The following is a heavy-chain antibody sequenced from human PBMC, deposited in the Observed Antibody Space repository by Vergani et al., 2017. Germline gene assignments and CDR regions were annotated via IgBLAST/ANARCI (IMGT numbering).Heavy chain of an antibody. Sequence: QLQLQESGPRLVKPSETLSLTCSLSGMSISNNNYYWGWIRQPPGKGLEWIGSIYDSRNNNYSPSLKSRVSIFVDTSKNQFSLNLTSVTAADTAVYYCARHLRQLARNDVFDIWGHGTLVTVSS. J-gene: IGHJ3*02. CDR3: ARHLRQLARNDVFDI. D-gene: IGHD6-6*01. V-gene: IGHV4-39*01. CDR2: IYDSRNN. CDR1: GMSISNNNYY.